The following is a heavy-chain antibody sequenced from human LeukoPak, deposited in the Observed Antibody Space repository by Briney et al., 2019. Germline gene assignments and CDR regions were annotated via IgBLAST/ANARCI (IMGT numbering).Heavy chain of an antibody. Sequence: GGSLRLSCAASGFTFSNYGMHWVRQAPGKGLQWVAVIWYDGSNEYYTGSVKGRFAISRDNAHNTLYLQMNSLRAEDTAVYYCARGSQSTWGFFAYWGQGTRVTVSS. CDR1: GFTFSNYG. D-gene: IGHD1-1*01. CDR3: ARGSQSTWGFFAY. V-gene: IGHV3-33*01. J-gene: IGHJ4*02. CDR2: IWYDGSNE.